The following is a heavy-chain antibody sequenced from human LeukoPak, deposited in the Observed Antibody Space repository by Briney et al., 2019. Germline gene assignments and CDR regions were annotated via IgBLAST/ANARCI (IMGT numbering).Heavy chain of an antibody. CDR2: IKSKTDGGTT. Sequence: PGGSLRLSCAASGFTFSNAWMSWVRQAPGKGLEWVGRIKSKTDGGTTDYAAPVKGRFTISRDDSKNTLYLQMNSLKTEDTAVYYCTTNYDILTGYYSFDYWGQGTLVTVSS. D-gene: IGHD3-9*01. V-gene: IGHV3-15*01. CDR3: TTNYDILTGYYSFDY. J-gene: IGHJ4*02. CDR1: GFTFSNAW.